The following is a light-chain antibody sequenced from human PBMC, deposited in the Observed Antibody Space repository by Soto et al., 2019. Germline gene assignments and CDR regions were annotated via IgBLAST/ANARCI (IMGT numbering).Light chain of an antibody. CDR2: GAS. V-gene: IGKV3-20*01. Sequence: EIVLTQSPGTLSLSPGERATLSCRASQSVSSSYLSWYQQKPGQAPSLLIYGASSRATGIPDRLSGSGSGKDFTLTISRLEPEDYAEYYCQQYGSWYTFGQGTKLEIK. CDR3: QQYGSWYT. J-gene: IGKJ2*01. CDR1: QSVSSSY.